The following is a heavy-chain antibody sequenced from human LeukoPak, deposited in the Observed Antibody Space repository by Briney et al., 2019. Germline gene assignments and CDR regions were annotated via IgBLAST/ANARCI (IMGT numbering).Heavy chain of an antibody. Sequence: SETLSLTCAVYGGSFSGYYWSWIRQPPGKGLGWIGEINHSGSTNYNPSLKSRVTISVDTSKNQFSLKLSSVTAADTAVYYCMCDDSSGYSDYWGQGTLVTVSS. V-gene: IGHV4-34*03. D-gene: IGHD3-22*01. CDR2: INHSGST. CDR1: GGSFSGYY. CDR3: MCDDSSGYSDY. J-gene: IGHJ4*02.